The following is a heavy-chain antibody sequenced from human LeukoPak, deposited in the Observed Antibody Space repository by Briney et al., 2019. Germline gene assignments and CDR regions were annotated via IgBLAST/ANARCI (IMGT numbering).Heavy chain of an antibody. CDR1: GFTFSSYW. V-gene: IGHV3-21*01. J-gene: IGHJ6*03. Sequence: GGSLRLSCAASGFTFSSYWMSWVRQAPGKGLEWVSSISSSSSYIYYADSVKGRFTISRDNAKNSLYLQMNSLRAEDTAVYYCARANYYGSGSRGAYYYYMDVWGKGTTVTVSS. CDR2: ISSSSSYI. CDR3: ARANYYGSGSRGAYYYYMDV. D-gene: IGHD3-10*01.